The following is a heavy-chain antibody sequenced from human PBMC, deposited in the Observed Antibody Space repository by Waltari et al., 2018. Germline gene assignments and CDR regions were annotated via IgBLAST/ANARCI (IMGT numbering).Heavy chain of an antibody. CDR3: ARGRNDLSAFFDP. CDR1: GYRRTGYY. Sequence: QVQLVQSGAEVTKPGPSVKASCKASGYRRTGYYLHWLRQAPGQGLEWMGRIIPDSGVTKYAQNFQGRVTMTRDTSTNTAYMELNSLTSDDTAVYYCARGRNDLSAFFDPWGQGTLVAVSS. J-gene: IGHJ5*02. V-gene: IGHV1-2*06. D-gene: IGHD2-21*02. CDR2: IIPDSGVT.